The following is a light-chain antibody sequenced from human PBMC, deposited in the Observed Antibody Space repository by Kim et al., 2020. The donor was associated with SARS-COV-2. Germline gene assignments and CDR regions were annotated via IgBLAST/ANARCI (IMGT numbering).Light chain of an antibody. J-gene: IGLJ2*01. CDR2: DVS. CDR1: SSDVGGYNY. V-gene: IGLV2-14*03. Sequence: QSALTQPASVSGSPGQSITISCTGTSSDVGGYNYVSWYQQHPGKAPKLMIYDVSNRPSGVSNRFSGSKSGNTASLTISGLQAEDEADYYCSSYTSSSTLVWVVFGGGTQLTVL. CDR3: SSYTSSSTLVWVV.